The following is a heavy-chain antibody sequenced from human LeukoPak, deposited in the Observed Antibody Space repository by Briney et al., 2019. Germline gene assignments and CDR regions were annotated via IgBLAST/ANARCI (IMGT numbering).Heavy chain of an antibody. CDR1: GFTFSTCA. V-gene: IGHV3-23*01. CDR3: AKSVKSGYTSGDFDY. Sequence: GASLKLSCAASGFTFSTCAMTWVRQAPGKGLERVSGISASGGRTYYADSVRGRFTISRDNSKNTLYLQMNSLGAEDTAVYYCAKSVKSGYTSGDFDYWGQGTLVTVSS. CDR2: ISASGGRT. D-gene: IGHD6-19*01. J-gene: IGHJ4*02.